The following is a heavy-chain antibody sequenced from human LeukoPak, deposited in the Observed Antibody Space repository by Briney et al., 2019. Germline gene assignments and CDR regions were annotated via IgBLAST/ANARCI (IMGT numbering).Heavy chain of an antibody. CDR1: GFTFSNYA. CDR3: AKAEGYNPRDYFDY. V-gene: IGHV3-23*01. D-gene: IGHD1-1*01. J-gene: IGHJ4*02. CDR2: ISGSGGST. Sequence: GGSLRLSCAASGFTFSNYAMTWVRQAPGKGLEWVSGISGSGGSTDYADSVKGRFTISRDNSKNTLYLQMNSLRAEDTAVYYCAKAEGYNPRDYFDYWGQGTLVTVSS.